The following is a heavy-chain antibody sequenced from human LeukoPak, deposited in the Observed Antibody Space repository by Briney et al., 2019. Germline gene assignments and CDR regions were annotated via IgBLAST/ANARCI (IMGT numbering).Heavy chain of an antibody. J-gene: IGHJ5*02. CDR3: PSNKVTGTTLQIDR. CDR1: GGTFISYA. Sequence: SVKVSCKASGGTFISYAISWVRQAPGQGLEWMGRIIPIFGIANYAQKFQGRVTITADKSTSTAYMELSSLRSEHTAVYYCPSNKVTGTTLQIDRRGEGTLVGVPS. CDR2: IIPIFGIA. V-gene: IGHV1-69*04. D-gene: IGHD1-20*01.